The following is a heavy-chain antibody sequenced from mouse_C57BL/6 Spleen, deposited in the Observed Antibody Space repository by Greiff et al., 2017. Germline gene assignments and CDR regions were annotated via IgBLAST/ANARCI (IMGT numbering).Heavy chain of an antibody. CDR2: INPNNGGN. V-gene: IGHV1-18*01. D-gene: IGHD1-1*01. Sequence: VQLQQSGPELVTPGASVKLPCKASGYTFTDYNMDWVKQSPGTGLEWIGDINPNNGGNIYNQKFKGKATLTVDKSSSTAYMELRSLTSEDTAVYYCARSSSLIYWYFDVWGTGTTVTVSS. CDR3: ARSSSLIYWYFDV. J-gene: IGHJ1*03. CDR1: GYTFTDYN.